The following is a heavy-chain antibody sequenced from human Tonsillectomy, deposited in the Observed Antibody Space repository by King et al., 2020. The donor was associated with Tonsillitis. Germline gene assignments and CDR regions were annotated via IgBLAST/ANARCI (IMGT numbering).Heavy chain of an antibody. V-gene: IGHV5-51*01. CDR1: GYSFSTYW. D-gene: IGHD2-21*01. CDR3: ARLEGDTYSGVDY. J-gene: IGHJ4*02. Sequence: VQLVESGAEVKKPGESLKISCKGSGYSFSTYWIGWVRQMPGKGLEWMGIIDPSDSYTRYSPSFQGQVTISADKSISTAYLQWGSLKASDTAMYYCARLEGDTYSGVDYWGQGTLVTVSS. CDR2: IDPSDSYT.